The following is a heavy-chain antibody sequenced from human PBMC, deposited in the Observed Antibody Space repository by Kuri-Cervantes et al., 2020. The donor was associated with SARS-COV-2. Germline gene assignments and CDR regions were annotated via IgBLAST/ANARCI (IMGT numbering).Heavy chain of an antibody. D-gene: IGHD5-18*01. CDR2: IRYDGSNK. V-gene: IGHV3-30*02. J-gene: IGHJ4*02. Sequence: LSLTCAASGFTFSSYSMNWVRQAPGKGLEWVAFIRYDGSNKYYADSVKGRVTISRDNSKNSLYLQMNSLRAEDTAVYYCANDGGDTVLLFDYWGQGTLVTVSS. CDR1: GFTFSSYS. CDR3: ANDGGDTVLLFDY.